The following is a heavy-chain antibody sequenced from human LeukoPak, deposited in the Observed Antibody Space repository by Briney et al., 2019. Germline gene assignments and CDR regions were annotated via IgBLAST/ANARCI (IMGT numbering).Heavy chain of an antibody. CDR1: GYTFINHY. V-gene: IGHV1-46*01. J-gene: IGHJ3*02. Sequence: ASVKVSCKASGYTFINHYLHWVRQAPGQGLQWMGIINPSDGDSKYAQKFQGRVTVTRDTSTYTVYMELSSLRSEDTAVYYCARDPSYCGGDCYAFDIWGQGTMVTVSS. CDR2: INPSDGDS. CDR3: ARDPSYCGGDCYAFDI. D-gene: IGHD2-21*02.